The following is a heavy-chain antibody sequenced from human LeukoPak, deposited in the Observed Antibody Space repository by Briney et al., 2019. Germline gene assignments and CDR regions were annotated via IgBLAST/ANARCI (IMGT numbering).Heavy chain of an antibody. CDR1: GFTFSSYA. D-gene: IGHD3-3*01. CDR3: ARDQRTILRFLEWSSTNPIDY. CDR2: ISGSGGST. V-gene: IGHV3-23*01. J-gene: IGHJ4*02. Sequence: GGSLRLSCAASGFTFSSYAMSWVRQAPGKGLEWVSAISGSGGSTYYADSVKGRFTISRDNSKNTLYLQMNSLRAEDTAVYYCARDQRTILRFLEWSSTNPIDYWGQGTLVTVSS.